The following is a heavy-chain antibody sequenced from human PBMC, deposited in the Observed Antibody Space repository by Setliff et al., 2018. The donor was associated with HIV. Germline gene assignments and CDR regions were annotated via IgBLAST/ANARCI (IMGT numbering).Heavy chain of an antibody. D-gene: IGHD3-22*01. Sequence: PSETLSLTCAVSGGSISTRDWWTWVRQPPGKGLEWIGEIHHTGYINYHPSFKSRVTISLDTSRNQFSLKLSSVTAADTAVFYCARLTTTYYYDSSAYYHPVWGQGTLVTVSS. V-gene: IGHV4-4*02. CDR1: GGSISTRDW. J-gene: IGHJ4*02. CDR2: IHHTGYI. CDR3: ARLTTTYYYDSSAYYHPV.